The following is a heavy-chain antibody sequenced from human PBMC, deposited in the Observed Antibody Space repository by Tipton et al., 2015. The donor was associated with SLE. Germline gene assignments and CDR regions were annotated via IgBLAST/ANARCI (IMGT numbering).Heavy chain of an antibody. CDR3: AGEERLGITNIGVVSGTFDI. Sequence: QSGAEVKKPGSSVKVSCKASGGTFSSYAISWVRQAPGHGLEWMGGIIPIFGTANYAQRFQGRVTITTDESTSTAYMELSSLRSEDTAVDSCAGEERLGITNIGVVSGTFDIWGQGTMVTVSS. J-gene: IGHJ3*02. V-gene: IGHV1-69*05. CDR2: IIPIFGTA. CDR1: GGTFSSYA. D-gene: IGHD3-3*01.